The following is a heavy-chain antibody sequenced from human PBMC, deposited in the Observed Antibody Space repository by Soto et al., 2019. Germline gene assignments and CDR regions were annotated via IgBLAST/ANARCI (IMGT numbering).Heavy chain of an antibody. CDR2: ISSGGGDT. D-gene: IGHD2-15*01. CDR3: ARFDCSGGSCYSRVSWFDP. V-gene: IGHV3-23*01. J-gene: IGHJ5*02. Sequence: GGSLRLSCAASGFTFSSHAMSWVRQAPGKGLEWVSTISSGGGDTYYADSVKGRFTISRDNSKNTLYLQMNSLRVEDTAVYYCARFDCSGGSCYSRVSWFDPWGQGTLVTVSS. CDR1: GFTFSSHA.